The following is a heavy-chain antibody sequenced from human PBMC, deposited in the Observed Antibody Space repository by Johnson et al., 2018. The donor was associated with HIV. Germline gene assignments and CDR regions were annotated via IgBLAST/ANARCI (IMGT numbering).Heavy chain of an antibody. CDR3: ARDLMDSSDYPPVAFDV. J-gene: IGHJ3*01. V-gene: IGHV3-30*02. Sequence: VQLVESGGGVVQPGGSLRLSCAASGLTFRNYDIHWVRQPPGKGLEWVALIRYDGSNKYYAESVKGRFIISRDNSKTTLYLQMNSLRAEDTAVYYCARDLMDSSDYPPVAFDVWGQGTMVTVSS. CDR2: IRYDGSNK. D-gene: IGHD3-22*01. CDR1: GLTFRNYD.